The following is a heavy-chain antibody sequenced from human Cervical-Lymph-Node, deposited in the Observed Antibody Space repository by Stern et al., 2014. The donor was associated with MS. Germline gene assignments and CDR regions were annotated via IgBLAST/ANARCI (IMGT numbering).Heavy chain of an antibody. V-gene: IGHV4-59*01. CDR3: ARGATQAFDP. CDR2: IYYRGST. Sequence: QLQLQESGPGLVKPSETLSLTCTVSGGPISRYYWSWIRQPPGKGLEWIGYIYYRGSTNYNPSLKSRVTISVDTSKNQFSRKLSSVTAADTAVYYCARGATQAFDPWGQGTLVTVSS. CDR1: GGPISRYY. J-gene: IGHJ5*02.